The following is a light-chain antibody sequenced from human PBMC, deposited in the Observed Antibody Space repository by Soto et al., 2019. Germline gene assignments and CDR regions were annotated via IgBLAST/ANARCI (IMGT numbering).Light chain of an antibody. Sequence: DIVMTQSPDSLAVSLGERATINCKSSQSVLYSSNNKNYLAWYQQKPGQPPKLLIYWASTRDSGVPDRFSGSGSGTDSPLTISSLQAEDEAVYYFQQYYSTPPTFGQGTKVEIK. CDR2: WAS. V-gene: IGKV4-1*01. CDR1: QSVLYSSNNKNY. J-gene: IGKJ1*01. CDR3: QQYYSTPPT.